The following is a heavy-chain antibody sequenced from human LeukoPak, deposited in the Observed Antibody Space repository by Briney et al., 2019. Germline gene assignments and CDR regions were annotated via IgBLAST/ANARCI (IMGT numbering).Heavy chain of an antibody. V-gene: IGHV4-34*01. CDR1: GGSFSGYY. Sequence: SETLSLTCAVYGGSFSGYYWSWIRHPPGKGREWIGEINHSESTNYNPSLKSRVTIPLDTSKNQFSLKLSPVTGADTAVYYCASTPLPPISGWLSGENYWGQRTLVTVSS. CDR2: INHSEST. CDR3: ASTPLPPISGWLSGENY. J-gene: IGHJ4*02. D-gene: IGHD6-19*01.